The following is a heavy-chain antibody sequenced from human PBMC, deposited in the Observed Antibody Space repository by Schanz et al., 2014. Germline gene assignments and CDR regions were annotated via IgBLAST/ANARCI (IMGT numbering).Heavy chain of an antibody. J-gene: IGHJ4*02. CDR2: IWHDVTKR. D-gene: IGHD2-21*01. V-gene: IGHV3-30*02. CDR3: AKDQTDSVCYNDCSFDY. Sequence: QVQLVESGGGVVQPGGSLRLSCAASGFTFSNFGMHWVRQAPGKGLEWVAFIWHDVTKRSYADSVKGRFTVSRDNSKNPLYLQMNSLTTEDTAVYYCAKDQTDSVCYNDCSFDYWGQGTLVTVS. CDR1: GFTFSNFG.